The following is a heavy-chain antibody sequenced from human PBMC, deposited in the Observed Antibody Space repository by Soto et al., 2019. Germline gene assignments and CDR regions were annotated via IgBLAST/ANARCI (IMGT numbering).Heavy chain of an antibody. D-gene: IGHD2-8*01. CDR3: ARDGSADCTKGVCYTHRTADV. V-gene: IGHV3-48*03. CDR2: ISSSGSTI. Sequence: GGPLRLSFTASGFTFSSYEMTWCRQAPGKGLEWVSYISSSGSTIYYADSVKGRFTISRDNAKNSLYLQMNSLRAEDTAVYYCARDGSADCTKGVCYTHRTADVWGQGTTVTVSS. J-gene: IGHJ6*02. CDR1: GFTFSSYE.